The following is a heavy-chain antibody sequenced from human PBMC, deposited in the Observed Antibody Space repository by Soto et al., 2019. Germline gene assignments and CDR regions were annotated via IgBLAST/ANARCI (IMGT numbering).Heavy chain of an antibody. D-gene: IGHD6-19*01. V-gene: IGHV3-30*18. CDR3: AKDREQWLVPGAFDI. Sequence: QVQLVESGGGVVQPGRSLRLSCAASGFTFSSYAMHWVRQAPGKGLEWVAVISYDGSNKYYADSVKGRFTISRDNSKNTLYLQMNSLRAEDTAVYYCAKDREQWLVPGAFDIWGQGTMVTVSS. CDR1: GFTFSSYA. J-gene: IGHJ3*02. CDR2: ISYDGSNK.